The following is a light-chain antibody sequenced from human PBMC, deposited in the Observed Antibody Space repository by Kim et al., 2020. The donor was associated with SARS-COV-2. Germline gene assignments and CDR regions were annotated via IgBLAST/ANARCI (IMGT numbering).Light chain of an antibody. CDR2: AAS. Sequence: EIVLTQSPGTLSLSSGERATLSCRASQSFSSSYLAWYQQKPGQAPRLLIYAASSRATGIPDRFSGSGSGTDFTLTISRLEPEDLALYYCQQYGSSPLTFGGGTKVDIK. V-gene: IGKV3-20*01. CDR3: QQYGSSPLT. CDR1: QSFSSSY. J-gene: IGKJ4*01.